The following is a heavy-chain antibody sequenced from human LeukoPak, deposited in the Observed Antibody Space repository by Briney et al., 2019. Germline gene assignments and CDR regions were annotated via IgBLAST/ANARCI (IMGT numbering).Heavy chain of an antibody. J-gene: IGHJ5*02. Sequence: ASVKVSCKASGYTFTTYDINWVRQATGQGLEWMGWMNPNSGNTGYAHKFQGRVTMTRNTAISTAYMELSSLRSDDTAVYFCARVAGPIDLWGQGTLVTGSS. D-gene: IGHD2-15*01. CDR3: ARVAGPIDL. V-gene: IGHV1-8*01. CDR1: GYTFTTYD. CDR2: MNPNSGNT.